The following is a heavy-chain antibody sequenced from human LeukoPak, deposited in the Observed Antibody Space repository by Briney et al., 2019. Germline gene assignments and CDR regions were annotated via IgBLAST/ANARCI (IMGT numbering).Heavy chain of an antibody. CDR1: GYSISSGYY. J-gene: IGHJ5*02. CDR2: IYHCGST. Sequence: SETLSLTCAVSGYSISSGYYWGWIRQPPGKGLGWIGSIYHCGSTYYNPSLKSRVTISVDTSKNQFSLKLSSVTAADTAVYYCARDLGVYGSGTFDPWGQGTLVTVSS. D-gene: IGHD3-10*01. V-gene: IGHV4-38-2*02. CDR3: ARDLGVYGSGTFDP.